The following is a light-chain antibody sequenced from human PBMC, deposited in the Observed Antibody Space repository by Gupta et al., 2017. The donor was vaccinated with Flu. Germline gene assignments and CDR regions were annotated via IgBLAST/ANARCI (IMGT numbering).Light chain of an antibody. V-gene: IGLV3-19*01. CDR3: NSRDSSGNHLQWV. CDR1: SLRSYY. J-gene: IGLJ3*02. Sequence: SSELTQDPAVSVALGQTVRITCQGDSLRSYYASWYQQKPGQAPVLVIYGKNNRPSGIPDRFSGSSSGNTASLTITGAQAEDEADYYCNSRDSSGNHLQWVFGGVTKLTVL. CDR2: GKN.